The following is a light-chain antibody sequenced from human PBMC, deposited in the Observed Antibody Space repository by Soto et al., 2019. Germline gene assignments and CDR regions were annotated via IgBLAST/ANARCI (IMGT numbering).Light chain of an antibody. J-gene: IGKJ1*01. CDR3: QQYGRSGT. CDR2: GAS. CDR1: QSVSNNY. V-gene: IGKV3-20*01. Sequence: EIVLTQSPGTLSLYTGERASLSCRASQSVSNNYLAWYQQKPGQAPRLLIYGASNRATGIPDRFSGSGSGTDFTLTIIRLEPEDFAVYYCQQYGRSGTFGQGTKVDIK.